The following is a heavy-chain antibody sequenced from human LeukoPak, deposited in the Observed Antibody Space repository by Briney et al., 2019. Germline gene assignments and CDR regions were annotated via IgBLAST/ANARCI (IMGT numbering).Heavy chain of an antibody. CDR1: GYTFTSYG. V-gene: IGHV1-18*01. J-gene: IGHJ6*02. Sequence: ASVKVSCKASGYTFTSYGISWVRQAPGQGLEWMGWISAYNGNTNYAQKLQGRVTMTTDTSTSTAYMELRSLRSDDTAVYYCARDHHTPTYYDILACYYYGMDVWGQGTTVTVSS. CDR2: ISAYNGNT. CDR3: ARDHHTPTYYDILACYYYGMDV. D-gene: IGHD3-9*01.